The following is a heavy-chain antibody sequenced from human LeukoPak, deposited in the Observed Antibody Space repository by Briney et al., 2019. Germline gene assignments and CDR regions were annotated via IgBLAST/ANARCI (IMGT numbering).Heavy chain of an antibody. CDR1: GGPISSSNW. Sequence: SETLSLTCAVSGGPISSSNWWSWVRPPPGKGLEWIGEIYHSGSTNYNPSLRSRVTISVDKSKNQFSLKLSSVTAADTAVYYCARGNDYGDYGLDYWGQGTLVTVSS. D-gene: IGHD4-17*01. J-gene: IGHJ4*02. CDR3: ARGNDYGDYGLDY. V-gene: IGHV4-4*02. CDR2: IYHSGST.